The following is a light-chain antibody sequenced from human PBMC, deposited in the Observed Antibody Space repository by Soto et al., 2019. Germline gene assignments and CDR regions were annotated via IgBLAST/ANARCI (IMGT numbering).Light chain of an antibody. J-gene: IGKJ1*01. V-gene: IGKV3-20*01. CDR3: LQHNIYPWT. CDR2: AS. Sequence: EIVLTQSPGTLSLSPGERATLSCRASQSVSDSYLAWYQQKPGQAPRLLIYASSRATGIPDRFSGSGSGTDFTLTISRLEPEDFATYYCLQHNIYPWTFGQGTKVEIK. CDR1: QSVSDSY.